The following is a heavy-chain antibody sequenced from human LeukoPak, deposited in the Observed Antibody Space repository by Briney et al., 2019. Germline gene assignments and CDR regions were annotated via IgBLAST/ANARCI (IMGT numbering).Heavy chain of an antibody. V-gene: IGHV3-21*01. Sequence: PGGSLRLSCAASGFTFSSYSMNWVRRAPGKGLEWVSSISSSSSYIYYADSVEGRFTISRDNAKNSLYLQMNSLRAEDTAVYYCARGITIFGVVIPYYFDYWGQGTLVTVSS. CDR3: ARGITIFGVVIPYYFDY. CDR1: GFTFSSYS. D-gene: IGHD3-3*01. CDR2: ISSSSSYI. J-gene: IGHJ4*02.